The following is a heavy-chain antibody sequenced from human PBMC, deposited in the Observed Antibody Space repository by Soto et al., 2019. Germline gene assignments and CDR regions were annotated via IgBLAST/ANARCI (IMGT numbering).Heavy chain of an antibody. CDR1: GGSFIGYF. D-gene: IGHD1-26*01. CDR2: INHSGST. J-gene: IGHJ6*02. V-gene: IGHV4-34*01. Sequence: SPALTLTSAAYGGSFIGYFWTWIRQPPGTGLEWIGEINHSGSTNYNPSLKSRVTISVATSKNQFSLKLSSVTAADTAVYYCARQKGELRHYYYGMDVWGQGTTVTVSS. CDR3: ARQKGELRHYYYGMDV.